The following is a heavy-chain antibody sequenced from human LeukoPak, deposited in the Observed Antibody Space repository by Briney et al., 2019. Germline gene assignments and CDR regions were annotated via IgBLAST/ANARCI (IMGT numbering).Heavy chain of an antibody. J-gene: IGHJ4*02. CDR3: ARVLGNYGGNSAAFDY. CDR1: GGSFSGYY. V-gene: IGHV4-34*09. D-gene: IGHD4-23*01. Sequence: PSETLSLTCAVYGGSFSGYYWSWIRQPPGKGLEWIGGINHSGSTNYNPSLKSRVTISVDTSKNQFSLKLSSVTAADTAVYYCARVLGNYGGNSAAFDYWGQGTLVTVSS. CDR2: INHSGST.